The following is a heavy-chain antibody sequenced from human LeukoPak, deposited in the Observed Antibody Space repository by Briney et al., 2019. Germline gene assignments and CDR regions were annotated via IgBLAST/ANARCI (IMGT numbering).Heavy chain of an antibody. CDR3: ARARYSSSSGHTPAKRSTRYYYYMDV. V-gene: IGHV4-39*07. J-gene: IGHJ6*03. CDR2: IYYSGST. CDR1: GGSISSSSYY. D-gene: IGHD6-6*01. Sequence: PSETLSLTCTVSGGSISSSSYYWGWIRQPPGKGLEWIGSIYYSGSTYYNPSLKSRVTISIDTSKNQFSLKLSSVTAADTAVYYCARARYSSSSGHTPAKRSTRYYYYMDVWGKGTTVTVSS.